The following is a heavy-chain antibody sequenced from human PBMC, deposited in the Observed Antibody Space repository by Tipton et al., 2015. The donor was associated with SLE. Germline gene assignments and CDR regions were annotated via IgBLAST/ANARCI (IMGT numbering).Heavy chain of an antibody. V-gene: IGHV4-59*12. Sequence: TLSLTCNVSGDSISGYYWNWIRQPPGKGLEWIGYIYHSGSTYYNPSLKSRVTISVDRSKNQFSLKLSSVTAADTAVYYCASIASRFFDPWGQGTLVTVSS. CDR3: ASIASRFFDP. CDR1: GDSISGYY. D-gene: IGHD3-3*01. J-gene: IGHJ5*02. CDR2: IYHSGST.